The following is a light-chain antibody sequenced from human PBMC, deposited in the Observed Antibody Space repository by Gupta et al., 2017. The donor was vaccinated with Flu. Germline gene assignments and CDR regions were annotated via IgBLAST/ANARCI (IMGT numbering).Light chain of an antibody. CDR1: QNVRSN. CDR3: QQYRSWPLT. J-gene: IGKJ4*01. CDR2: GAF. Sequence: EIVVTQSPATLSVSPGERVTLSCRASQNVRSNLAWYQQKPGQPPRLLIYGAFNRATGVPARFSDSGSGTDFTLTISSMQSEDFAVYHCQQYRSWPLTFGGGTEVEFK. V-gene: IGKV3-15*01.